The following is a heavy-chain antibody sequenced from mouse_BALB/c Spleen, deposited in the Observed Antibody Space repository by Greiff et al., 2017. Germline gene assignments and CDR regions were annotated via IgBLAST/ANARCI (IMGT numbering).Heavy chain of an antibody. CDR2: ISYSGST. V-gene: IGHV3-2*02. J-gene: IGHJ1*01. CDR1: GYSITSDYA. D-gene: IGHD2-14*01. Sequence: EVQLQQSGPGLVKPSQSLSLTCTVTGYSITSDYAWNWIRQFPGNKLEWMGYISYSGSTSYNPSLKSRISITRDTSKNQFFLQLNSVTTEDTATYYCARSYYRNWYFDVWGAGTTVTVSS. CDR3: ARSYYRNWYFDV.